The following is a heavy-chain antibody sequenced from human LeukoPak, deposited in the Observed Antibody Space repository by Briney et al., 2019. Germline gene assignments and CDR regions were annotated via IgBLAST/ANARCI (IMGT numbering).Heavy chain of an antibody. J-gene: IGHJ4*02. CDR3: AREVRAARRQAAAGY. Sequence: VASVKVSCKASGYTFTGHYMHWVRQAPGQGLEWMGWINPNSGGTNYAQKFQGRVTMTRDTSISTAYMELSRLRSDDTAVYYCAREVRAARRQAAAGYWGQGTLVTVSS. V-gene: IGHV1-2*02. CDR2: INPNSGGT. D-gene: IGHD6-6*01. CDR1: GYTFTGHY.